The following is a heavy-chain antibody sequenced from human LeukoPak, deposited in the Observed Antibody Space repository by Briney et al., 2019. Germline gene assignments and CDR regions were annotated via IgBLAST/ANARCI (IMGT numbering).Heavy chain of an antibody. D-gene: IGHD6-6*01. CDR3: AREGIAAPEGFAY. CDR1: GFTFSSYS. V-gene: IGHV3-21*01. Sequence: PGGSLRLSCAASGFTFSSYSMNWVRQAPGKGLEWVSSISSSSSYIYYADSVKGRFTISRDNAKNSLYLQMNSLRAEDTAVYYCAREGIAAPEGFAYWGQGTLVSVSS. CDR2: ISSSSSYI. J-gene: IGHJ4*02.